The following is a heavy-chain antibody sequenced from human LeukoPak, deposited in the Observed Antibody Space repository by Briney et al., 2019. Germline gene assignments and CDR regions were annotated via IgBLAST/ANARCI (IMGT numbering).Heavy chain of an antibody. V-gene: IGHV3-23*01. J-gene: IGHJ5*02. CDR2: ISGSGGST. D-gene: IGHD4-11*01. CDR3: ARGGDYSNYNNWFDP. CDR1: GFTFSSYA. Sequence: GGSLRLSCAASGFTFSSYAMSWVRQAPGKGLEWVSAISGSGGSTYYADSVKGRFTISRDNSKNTLYLQMNSLRAEDTAVYYCARGGDYSNYNNWFDPWGQGTLVTVSS.